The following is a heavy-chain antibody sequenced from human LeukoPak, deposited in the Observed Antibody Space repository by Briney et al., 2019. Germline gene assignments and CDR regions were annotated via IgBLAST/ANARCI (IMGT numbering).Heavy chain of an antibody. Sequence: GGSLRLSCAASRVTLSNERMRWGRQAPGKGLEWLANINQDGSEIYYVDSVKGRFTISRDNGKNSLYLQINSLRAYDTAVYYCARDQGSIIVVRTTYWYFDLWGRGTLVTVSS. V-gene: IGHV3-7*01. CDR3: ARDQGSIIVVRTTYWYFDL. CDR1: RVTLSNER. D-gene: IGHD2/OR15-2a*01. CDR2: INQDGSEI. J-gene: IGHJ2*01.